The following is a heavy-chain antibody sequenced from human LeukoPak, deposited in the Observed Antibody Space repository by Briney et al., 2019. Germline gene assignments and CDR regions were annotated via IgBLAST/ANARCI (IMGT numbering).Heavy chain of an antibody. CDR1: GRSFSGHY. CDR2: LNHSGAT. J-gene: IGHJ4*02. CDR3: ARHGSYSLDY. V-gene: IGHV4-34*01. D-gene: IGHD3-3*01. Sequence: SETLSLTCTVYGRSFSGHYWSWIRQPPGKGLEWIGELNHSGATNYTPSLRSRVTISVDTSKNQLSLKLSSVTAADTAVYFCARHGSYSLDYWGQGALVTVSS.